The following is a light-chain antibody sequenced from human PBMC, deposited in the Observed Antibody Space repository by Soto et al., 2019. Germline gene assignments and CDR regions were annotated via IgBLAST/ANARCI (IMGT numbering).Light chain of an antibody. Sequence: IQMTQSPSSLSASVGDRLSITCRASQVITNDLGWYQQKPGKAPKRLIYGASSRATGIPDRFSGSGSGTDFTLTISRLEPEDFAVYYCQQYGSSPRTFGQGTKVDIK. V-gene: IGKV1-17*01. CDR1: QVITND. CDR2: GAS. J-gene: IGKJ1*01. CDR3: QQYGSSPRT.